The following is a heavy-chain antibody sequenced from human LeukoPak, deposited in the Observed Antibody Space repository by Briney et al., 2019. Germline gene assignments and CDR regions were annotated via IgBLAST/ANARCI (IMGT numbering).Heavy chain of an antibody. Sequence: SQTLSLTCTVSGDSISSGDYYWSWIRQPAGKGLEWIGRISSSGSTNYNPSLKSRVTISVDTSKNQFSLKLSSVTAADTAVYFCARGPYSYGSGAFDIWGQGTMVTVSS. CDR3: ARGPYSYGSGAFDI. CDR2: ISSSGST. D-gene: IGHD3-10*01. CDR1: GDSISSGDYY. J-gene: IGHJ3*02. V-gene: IGHV4-61*02.